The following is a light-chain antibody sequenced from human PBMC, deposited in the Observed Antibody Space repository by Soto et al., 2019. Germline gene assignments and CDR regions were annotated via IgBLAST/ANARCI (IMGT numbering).Light chain of an antibody. Sequence: EIVLTQSPATLSLSPGDRATLYCRASQSVSSYLAWYQQKPGQAPRLLIYDAFNRATGIPARFSGSGSGTDFTLTISSLEPEDFAVYYCQQRGNWPFTFGPGTTVHIK. J-gene: IGKJ3*01. CDR2: DAF. CDR3: QQRGNWPFT. CDR1: QSVSSY. V-gene: IGKV3-11*01.